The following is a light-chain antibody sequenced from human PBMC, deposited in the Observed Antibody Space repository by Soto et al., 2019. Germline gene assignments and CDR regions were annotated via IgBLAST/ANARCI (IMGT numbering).Light chain of an antibody. CDR2: DAS. Sequence: EIVLTQSPATLSLSPGERATLSCRASQSVSSYLAWYQQKHGQAPRLLIYDASTRATGIPARFSGSGSGTDFTLTISSLEPEDFAVYYCQQRSSWPPFTFGQGTRLEIK. V-gene: IGKV3-11*01. J-gene: IGKJ5*01. CDR3: QQRSSWPPFT. CDR1: QSVSSY.